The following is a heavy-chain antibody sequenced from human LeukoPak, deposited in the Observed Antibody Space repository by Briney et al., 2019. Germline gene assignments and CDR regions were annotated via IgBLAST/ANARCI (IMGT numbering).Heavy chain of an antibody. J-gene: IGHJ3*02. CDR3: ARASTHRYNWKSGQLNDAFDI. D-gene: IGHD1-20*01. Sequence: GASVKVSCKASGGTFSSYAISWVRQAPGQGLEWMGGIIPIFGTANYAQKFQGRVTITADESTSTAYMELRGLRSDDTAVYYCARASTHRYNWKSGQLNDAFDIWGQGTMVTVSS. CDR1: GGTFSSYA. CDR2: IIPIFGTA. V-gene: IGHV1-69*13.